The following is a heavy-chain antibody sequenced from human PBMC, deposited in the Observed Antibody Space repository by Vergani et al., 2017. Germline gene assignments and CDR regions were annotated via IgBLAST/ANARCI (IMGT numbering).Heavy chain of an antibody. Sequence: QVQLVESGGGVVQPGRSLRLSCAASGFTFNQYGMHWVRQAPGKGLEWVAVTWYDGNNKQYADSVKGRFTISRDNSKSTMYLQMNSLRGEDTGVYYCARDFRLLYNRFDPWGQGTLVTVSS. J-gene: IGHJ5*02. D-gene: IGHD1-14*01. CDR2: TWYDGNNK. CDR1: GFTFNQYG. CDR3: ARDFRLLYNRFDP. V-gene: IGHV3-33*01.